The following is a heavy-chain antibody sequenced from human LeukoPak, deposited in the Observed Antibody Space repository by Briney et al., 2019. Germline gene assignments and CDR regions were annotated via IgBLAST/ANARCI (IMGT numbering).Heavy chain of an antibody. CDR3: ARETGLEQLNGWSDP. CDR1: GYTFSDYY. CDR2: INPNSGGT. D-gene: IGHD6-13*01. J-gene: IGHJ5*02. V-gene: IGHV1-2*02. Sequence: ASVKASCKASGYTFSDYYLQWVRQAPGQGLEWMGWINPNSGGTNYAQKFQGRVTMTRDTSISTVYMELSSLAYDDTAVYFCARETGLEQLNGWSDPWGQGSLVTVSS.